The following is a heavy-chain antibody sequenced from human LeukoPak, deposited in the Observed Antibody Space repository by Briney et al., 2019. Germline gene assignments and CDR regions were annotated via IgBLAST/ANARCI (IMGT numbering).Heavy chain of an antibody. D-gene: IGHD2-2*02. CDR3: AGLGYCTSTNCYIDY. CDR1: GFTFSNDW. V-gene: IGHV3-74*01. CDR2: INGDGSST. Sequence: GGSLRLSCAASGFTFSNDWMHWVRQPPGKGLVWVSRINGDGSSTTYADSVKGRSTISRDNAKNTLYLQMNSLRAEDTAVYYCAGLGYCTSTNCYIDYWGQGTVVTVSS. J-gene: IGHJ4*02.